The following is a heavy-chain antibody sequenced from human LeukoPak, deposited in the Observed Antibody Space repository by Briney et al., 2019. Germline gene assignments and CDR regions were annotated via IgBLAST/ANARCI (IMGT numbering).Heavy chain of an antibody. CDR2: IYYSGST. Sequence: PSETLSLTCIVSGGSISSSSYYWGWIRQPPGKGLEWIGSIYYSGSTYYNPSLKSRVTISVDTSKNQFSLKLSSVTAADTAVYYCARLAVAARCFDYWGQGTLVTVSS. J-gene: IGHJ4*02. CDR3: ARLAVAARCFDY. D-gene: IGHD6-6*01. V-gene: IGHV4-39*01. CDR1: GGSISSSSYY.